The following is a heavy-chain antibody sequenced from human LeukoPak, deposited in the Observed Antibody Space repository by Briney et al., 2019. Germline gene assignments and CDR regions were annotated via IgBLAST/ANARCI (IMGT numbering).Heavy chain of an antibody. CDR2: INPNSGGT. D-gene: IGHD3-9*01. CDR1: GYTFTGYY. V-gene: IGHV1-2*02. J-gene: IGHJ4*02. CDR3: ARESHPYYDILTGFIDY. Sequence: GASVKVSCKASGYTFTGYYMHWVRQAPGQGLEWMGWINPNSGGTNYAQKFQGRVTMTRDTSISTAYMELSRLISDDTAVYYCARESHPYYDILTGFIDYWGQGTLVTVSS.